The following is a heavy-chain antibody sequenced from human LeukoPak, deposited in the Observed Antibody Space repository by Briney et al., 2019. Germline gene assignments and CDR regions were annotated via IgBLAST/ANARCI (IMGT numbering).Heavy chain of an antibody. CDR3: ARYKVPPHQDSSMVPGVYYYYGMDV. CDR1: GGSFITYA. CDR2: IIPFFGTP. J-gene: IGHJ6*02. D-gene: IGHD3-10*01. V-gene: IGHV1-69*13. Sequence: SVKVSCKASGGSFITYAISWVRRAPGRGLEWMGGIIPFFGTPSYAQKFHGRVTVTADESTNTAYMEVSSLRSEDTALYYCARYKVPPHQDSSMVPGVYYYYGMDVWGLGTTVTVSS.